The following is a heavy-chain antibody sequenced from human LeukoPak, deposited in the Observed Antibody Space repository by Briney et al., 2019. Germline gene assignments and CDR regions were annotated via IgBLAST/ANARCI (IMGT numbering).Heavy chain of an antibody. CDR1: SYTFTSYG. V-gene: IGHV1-18*01. J-gene: IGHJ4*02. CDR3: ARIGLPGYSYGLGSLHVDY. CDR2: ISAYNGNT. D-gene: IGHD5-18*01. Sequence: EASVKVSCKASSYTFTSYGISWVRQAPGQGLEWMGWISAYNGNTNYAQKLQGRVTMTTDTSTSTAYMELRSLRSDDTAVYYCARIGLPGYSYGLGSLHVDYWGQGTLVTVSS.